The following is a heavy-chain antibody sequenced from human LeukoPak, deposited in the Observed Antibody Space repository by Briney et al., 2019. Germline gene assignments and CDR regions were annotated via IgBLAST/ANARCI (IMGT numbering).Heavy chain of an antibody. J-gene: IGHJ4*02. CDR1: GASVSSIGYY. D-gene: IGHD6-13*01. CDR3: GRETIAATGTSVFFDY. CDR2: IYHSGST. V-gene: IGHV4-61*08. Sequence: SETLSLTCTVSGASVSSIGYYWSWIRQPPGKGLEWIGYIYHSGSTNYNPSLKSRVTISVDTSKNQFSLKLTSMTAADTAVYYCGRETIAATGTSVFFDYWGQGTLVTVSS.